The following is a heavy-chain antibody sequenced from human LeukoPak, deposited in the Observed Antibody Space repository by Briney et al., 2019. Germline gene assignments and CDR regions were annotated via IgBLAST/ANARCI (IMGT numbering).Heavy chain of an antibody. CDR1: GYTFTSYY. CDR2: INPSGGST. CDR3: TTIYVLGYFDY. D-gene: IGHD2-8*02. V-gene: IGHV1-46*01. J-gene: IGHJ4*02. Sequence: ASVKVSCKASGYTFTSYYMHWVRQAPGQGLEWMGIINPSGGSTNYAQKFQGRVTMTRDTSTNTVYMELSSLRSEDTAVYYCTTIYVLGYFDYWGQGTLVTVSS.